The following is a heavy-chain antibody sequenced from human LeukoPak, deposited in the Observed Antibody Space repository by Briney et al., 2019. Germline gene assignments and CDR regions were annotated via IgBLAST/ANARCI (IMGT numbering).Heavy chain of an antibody. Sequence: SVKVSCKASGDTFSSYAISWVRQAPGQGLEWMGGIIPIFGTANYAQKFQGRVTITANESTSTAYMELSSLRSEDTAVYYCARGQWLRPGHFDYWGQGTLVTVSS. CDR3: ARGQWLRPGHFDY. CDR1: GDTFSSYA. CDR2: IIPIFGTA. D-gene: IGHD5-12*01. V-gene: IGHV1-69*13. J-gene: IGHJ4*02.